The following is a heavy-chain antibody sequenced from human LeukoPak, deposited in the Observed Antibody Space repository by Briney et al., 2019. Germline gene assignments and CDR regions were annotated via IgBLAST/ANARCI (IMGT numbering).Heavy chain of an antibody. CDR3: ARGPEGDY. V-gene: IGHV4-39*01. J-gene: IGHJ4*02. CDR2: IYYSGST. Sequence: PSETLSLTCTVSGGSISSSSYYWGWIRQPPGKGLEWIGSIYYSGSTYYNPSLKSRVTISVDTSKNQFSLKLSSVTAADTAVYYCARGPEGDYWGQGTLVTVSS. CDR1: GGSISSSSYY.